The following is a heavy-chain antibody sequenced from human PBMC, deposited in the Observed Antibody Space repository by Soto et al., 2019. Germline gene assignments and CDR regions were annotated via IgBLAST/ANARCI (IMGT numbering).Heavy chain of an antibody. V-gene: IGHV3-30*03. CDR1: GFTFSSYG. CDR3: ARDDDRSGFDC. Sequence: QVLLVESGGGVVQPGRSLRLSCAASGFTFSSYGMHWVRQTPGKGLEWVAVIAYDGSNKYYEDSVKGRFTISRDNSKNTLYLQMNSLRAEDTAVYYCARDDDRSGFDCWGQGTLVTVSS. J-gene: IGHJ4*02. CDR2: IAYDGSNK. D-gene: IGHD3-22*01.